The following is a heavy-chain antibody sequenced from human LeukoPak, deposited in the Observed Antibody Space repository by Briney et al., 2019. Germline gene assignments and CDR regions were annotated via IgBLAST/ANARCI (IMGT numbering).Heavy chain of an antibody. D-gene: IGHD6-19*01. CDR3: ARFDSSGWYAGDYFDY. CDR2: ISSSGSYI. V-gene: IGHV3-21*01. J-gene: IGHJ4*02. Sequence: GGSLRLSCAASGFTFSSYSMNWVRQAPGKGLEWVSSISSSGSYIYYADSVKGRFTISRDNAKNSLYLQMNSLRAEDTAVYYCARFDSSGWYAGDYFDYWGQGTLVTVSS. CDR1: GFTFSSYS.